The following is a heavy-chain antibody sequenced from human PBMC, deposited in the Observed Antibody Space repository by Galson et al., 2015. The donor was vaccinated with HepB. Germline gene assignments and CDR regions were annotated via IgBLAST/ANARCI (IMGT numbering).Heavy chain of an antibody. Sequence: SVKVSCKASGYTFTSYGISWVRQAPGQGLEWKGWISAYNGNTNYAQKLQGRVTMTTDTSTSTAYMELRSLRSDDTAVYYCARNKGGELPFPSFDYWGQGTLVTVSS. V-gene: IGHV1-18*04. D-gene: IGHD1-26*01. J-gene: IGHJ4*02. CDR3: ARNKGGELPFPSFDY. CDR2: ISAYNGNT. CDR1: GYTFTSYG.